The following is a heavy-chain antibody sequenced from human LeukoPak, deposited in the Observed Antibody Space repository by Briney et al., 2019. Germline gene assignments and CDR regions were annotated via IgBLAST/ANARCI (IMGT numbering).Heavy chain of an antibody. CDR1: GFAFNSYA. CDR3: AKAIGQEVPAGSRWYDP. V-gene: IGHV3-23*01. D-gene: IGHD6-13*01. CDR2: ISDAGGAT. J-gene: IGHJ5*02. Sequence: LRLSCAASGFAFNSYAMAWVRQAPGKGLEWVPTISDAGGATYYADSVKGRFTISKDSSTQTLSLQMNNLRAEDTAVYYCAKAIGQEVPAGSRWYDPWGQGTLVTVSS.